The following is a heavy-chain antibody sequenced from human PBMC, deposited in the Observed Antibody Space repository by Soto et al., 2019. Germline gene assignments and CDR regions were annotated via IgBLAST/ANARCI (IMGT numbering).Heavy chain of an antibody. D-gene: IGHD5-18*01. Sequence: QVQLVQSGAEVKKPGSSVKVSCKASGGTFSSYAISWVRQAPGQGHEWMGGIIPIFGTANYTQKFQGRVTITADESTSTADMAVSSLRSGDTAVCYCARDERVNADTAMGGDYYYYGGMDVWGQGTTVTVSS. CDR3: ARDERVNADTAMGGDYYYYGGMDV. CDR2: IIPIFGTA. V-gene: IGHV1-69*12. CDR1: GGTFSSYA. J-gene: IGHJ6*02.